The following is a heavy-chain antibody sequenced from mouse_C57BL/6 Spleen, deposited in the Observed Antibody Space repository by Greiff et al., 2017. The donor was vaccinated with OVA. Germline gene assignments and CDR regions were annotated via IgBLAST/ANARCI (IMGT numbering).Heavy chain of an antibody. CDR3: ARRDIVTYAMDY. CDR1: GYTFTSYW. J-gene: IGHJ4*01. D-gene: IGHD2-13*01. V-gene: IGHV1-69*01. CDR2: IDPSDSYT. Sequence: QVQLQQPGAELVMPGASVKLSCKASGYTFTSYWMHWVKQRPGQGLEWIGEIDPSDSYTNYNQKFKGKSTLTVDKSSSTAYMQLSSLTSEDSVVYYCARRDIVTYAMDYWGQGTSVTVSS.